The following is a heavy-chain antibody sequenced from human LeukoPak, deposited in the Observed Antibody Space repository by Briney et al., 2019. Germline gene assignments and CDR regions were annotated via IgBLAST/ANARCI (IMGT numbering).Heavy chain of an antibody. CDR1: GFSFRSYE. Sequence: GGSLRLSCAASGFSFRSYEMNWVRQAPGKGLEWVSYVSSGAGTIYYADSVKGRFTISRDDAKNSVYLQMNNLRVEDTAVYYCARDAVDSNFLNWFDPWGQGTLVIVSS. CDR2: VSSGAGTI. D-gene: IGHD4-11*01. V-gene: IGHV3-48*03. J-gene: IGHJ5*02. CDR3: ARDAVDSNFLNWFDP.